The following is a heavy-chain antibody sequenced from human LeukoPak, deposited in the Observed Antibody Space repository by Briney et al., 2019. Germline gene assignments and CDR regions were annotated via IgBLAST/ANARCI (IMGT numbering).Heavy chain of an antibody. V-gene: IGHV1-8*01. CDR3: ASLHSSSWYSWGYYYGMDV. CDR2: MNPNSGNT. D-gene: IGHD6-13*01. J-gene: IGHJ6*02. CDR1: GYTFTSYD. Sequence: ASVKVSCKASGYTFTSYDINWVRQATGQGLEWMGWMNPNSGNTGYAQKFQGRVTMTRNTSISTAYMELSSLRSEDTAVYYCASLHSSSWYSWGYYYGMDVWGQGTTVTVSS.